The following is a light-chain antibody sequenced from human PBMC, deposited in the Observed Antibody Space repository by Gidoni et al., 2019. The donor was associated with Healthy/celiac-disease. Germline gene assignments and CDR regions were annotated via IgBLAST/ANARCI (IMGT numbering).Light chain of an antibody. V-gene: IGKV1-39*01. J-gene: IGKJ2*03. CDR1: QSISSY. CDR2: AAS. Sequence: DIQMTQSPSSLSASVGDRVTITCRASQSISSYLNWYQQKPGKAPKLLIYAASSLQSGVPSRFSGSGSGTDFTLIISSLQPEDFATYYCQQSYSSSRYSFGHGTKLEIK. CDR3: QQSYSSSRYS.